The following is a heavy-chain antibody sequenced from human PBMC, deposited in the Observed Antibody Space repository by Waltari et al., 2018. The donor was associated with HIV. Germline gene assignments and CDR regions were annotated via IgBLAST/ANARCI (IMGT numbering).Heavy chain of an antibody. D-gene: IGHD3-16*01. Sequence: AASGFTFRTYWMHWVRQGPGKGLVWVSGIHNDGSSTSYADSVKGRFTISRDNAKNTLFLQMNSLRVEDTAVYYCTRDGGGHPFVGYGMDVWGQGTTVTV. CDR3: TRDGGGHPFVGYGMDV. V-gene: IGHV3-74*01. CDR2: IHNDGSST. J-gene: IGHJ6*02. CDR1: GFTFRTYW.